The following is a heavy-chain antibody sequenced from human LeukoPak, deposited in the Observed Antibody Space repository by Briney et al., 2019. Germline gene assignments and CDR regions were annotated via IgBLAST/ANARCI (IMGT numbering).Heavy chain of an antibody. CDR3: AKPVATTYYYGMDV. Sequence: GGSLRLSCAASGFTFSGFWMHWVRQAPGKGLVWVSRINSAGSYTNYADSVKGRFTISRDNSKNTLYLQMNSLRAEDTALCYCAKPVATTYYYGMDVWGQGTTVTVSS. CDR1: GFTFSGFW. D-gene: IGHD5-24*01. J-gene: IGHJ6*02. CDR2: INSAGSYT. V-gene: IGHV3-74*01.